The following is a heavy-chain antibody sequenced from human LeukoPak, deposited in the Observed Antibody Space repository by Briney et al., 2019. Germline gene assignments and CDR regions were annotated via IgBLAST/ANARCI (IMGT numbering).Heavy chain of an antibody. CDR2: IKSDGSEI. CDR1: GMTFRSHW. D-gene: IGHD1-26*01. Sequence: PGGSLRLSCAASGMTFRSHWMTWVRQTTGKGLEWLATIKSDGSEIYYLDSVKGRFTISRDNAKNSLYLQMNSLRADDSAVYYCARDPYSGSYGDYYYYYMDVWGKGTTVTISS. CDR3: ARDPYSGSYGDYYYYYMDV. J-gene: IGHJ6*03. V-gene: IGHV3-7*01.